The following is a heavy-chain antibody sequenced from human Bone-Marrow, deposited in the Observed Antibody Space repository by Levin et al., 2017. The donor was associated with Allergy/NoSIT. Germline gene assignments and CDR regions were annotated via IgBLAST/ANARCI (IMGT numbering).Heavy chain of an antibody. J-gene: IGHJ3*01. V-gene: IGHV4-59*11. CDR2: ILYTGSI. Sequence: SETLSLTCNVSGVSMNKHYWTWIRQSPGQGLEWIGYILYTGSINYNPSLQSRVTISIDRSRNQFSLELTSLSAADTAVYYCARMRSITGTTRPAFDVWGQGAGVTVSS. D-gene: IGHD1-7*01. CDR3: ARMRSITGTTRPAFDV. CDR1: GVSMNKHY.